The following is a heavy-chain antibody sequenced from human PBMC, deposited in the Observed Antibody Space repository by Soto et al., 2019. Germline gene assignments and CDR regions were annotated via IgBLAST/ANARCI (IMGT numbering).Heavy chain of an antibody. CDR2: ISYDGSNK. CDR3: VRVRSTDSRPDY. J-gene: IGHJ4*02. Sequence: PGGSLRLSCAASGFSFSSYAMHWVRQAPGKGLEWVALISYDGSNKNYADSVKGRFTISRDNSKNTLYLQMNSLRAEDTATYYCVRVRSTDSRPDYWGRGTLVTVSS. D-gene: IGHD3-22*01. V-gene: IGHV3-30-3*01. CDR1: GFSFSSYA.